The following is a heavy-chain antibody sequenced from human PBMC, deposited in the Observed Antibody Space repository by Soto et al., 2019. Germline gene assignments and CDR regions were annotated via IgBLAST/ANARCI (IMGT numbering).Heavy chain of an antibody. CDR2: IVVGSGNT. Sequence: GASVKVSCKASGFTFTSSAVQWVRQARGQRLEWMGWIVVGSGNTNYAQKFQERVTITRDMSTSIAYMELSSLRSEDTAVYYCAADPYYYDSSGYYWGQGTLVTVSS. J-gene: IGHJ4*02. D-gene: IGHD3-22*01. V-gene: IGHV1-58*01. CDR3: AADPYYYDSSGYY. CDR1: GFTFTSSA.